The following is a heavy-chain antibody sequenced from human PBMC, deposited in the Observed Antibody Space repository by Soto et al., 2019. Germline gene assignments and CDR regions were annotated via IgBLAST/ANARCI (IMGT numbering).Heavy chain of an antibody. D-gene: IGHD1-7*01. V-gene: IGHV4-34*01. J-gene: IGHJ6*02. Sequence: QVQLQQWGAGLLKPSETLSLTCAVYGGSFSGYYWSWIRQPPGKGLEWIGEINHSGSTNYNPSLKSRVTISVDTSKNQFSLKLSSVTAADTAVYYCARGPVRTIINWNYAHPAGGYYYYYGMDVWGQGTTVTVSS. CDR1: GGSFSGYY. CDR3: ARGPVRTIINWNYAHPAGGYYYYYGMDV. CDR2: INHSGST.